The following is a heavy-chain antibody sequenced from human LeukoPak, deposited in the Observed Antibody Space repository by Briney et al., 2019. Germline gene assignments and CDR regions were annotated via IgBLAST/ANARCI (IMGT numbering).Heavy chain of an antibody. V-gene: IGHV3-23*01. CDR2: ISGSGGST. CDR1: GFTFSSYA. D-gene: IGHD6-25*01. J-gene: IGHJ4*02. CDR3: AKYSGGYAYFDY. Sequence: GSLRLSCAASGFTFSSYAMSWVRQAPGKGLEWVSAISGSGGSTYYADSVKGRLTISRDNSKNTLYLQMNSLRAEDTAVYYCAKYSGGYAYFDYWGQGTLVTVSS.